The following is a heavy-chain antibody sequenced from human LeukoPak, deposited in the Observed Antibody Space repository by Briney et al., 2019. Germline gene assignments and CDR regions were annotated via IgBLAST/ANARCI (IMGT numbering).Heavy chain of an antibody. Sequence: ASVKVSCKASGGTFSSYAISWVRQAPGQGLEWMGWINPNSGGTNYAQKFQGWVTMTRDTSISTAYMELSRLRSDDTAVYYCARGAPVVPAAMMDFDYWGQGTLVTVSS. D-gene: IGHD2-2*01. CDR3: ARGAPVVPAAMMDFDY. CDR2: INPNSGGT. V-gene: IGHV1-2*04. J-gene: IGHJ4*02. CDR1: GGTFSSYA.